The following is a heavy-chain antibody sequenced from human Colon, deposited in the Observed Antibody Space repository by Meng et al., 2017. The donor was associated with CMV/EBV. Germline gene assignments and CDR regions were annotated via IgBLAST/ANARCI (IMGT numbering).Heavy chain of an antibody. CDR2: NHPIRGCK. V-gene: IGHV1-2*06. D-gene: IGHD6-19*01. CDR3: AKDPAGGTVAGPSDS. Sequence: SGFPLTGFYMPWVPPGPGQGLAWMGRNHPIRGCKNLSPEFQGRVTMTRATSISTAYMELNRLISDDTAVDYCAKDPAGGTVAGPSDSWGQGTLVTVSS. CDR1: GFPLTGFY. J-gene: IGHJ5*01.